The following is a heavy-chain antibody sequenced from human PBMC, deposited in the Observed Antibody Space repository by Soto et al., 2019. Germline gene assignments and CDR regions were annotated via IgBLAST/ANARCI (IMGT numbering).Heavy chain of an antibody. CDR3: AKDPWGCGGDCYDALDI. D-gene: IGHD2-21*02. V-gene: IGHV3-30*18. CDR1: GFTFSSYG. J-gene: IGHJ3*02. Sequence: QVQLVESGGGVVQPGRSLRLSCAASGFTFSSYGMHWVRQAPGKGLEWGAVISYDGSNKYYADSVKGRFTISRDNSKNTLYLQMNSLRAEDTAVYYCAKDPWGCGGDCYDALDIWGQGTMVTVSS. CDR2: ISYDGSNK.